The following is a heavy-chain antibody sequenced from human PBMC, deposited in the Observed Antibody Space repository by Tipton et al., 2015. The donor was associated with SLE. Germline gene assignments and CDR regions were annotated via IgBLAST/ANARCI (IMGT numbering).Heavy chain of an antibody. J-gene: IGHJ6*02. CDR2: IYYREGT. Sequence: TLSLTCTVSGGSIISSSHYWGWIRQPPGKGLEWIGYIYYREGTNYSPSLKSRVTISLDASKNQLSLKLSSVTAADTAVYYCARHHGSGWLYGLDVWGQGTTVTVSS. V-gene: IGHV4-61*05. CDR1: GGSIISSSHY. D-gene: IGHD6-19*01. CDR3: ARHHGSGWLYGLDV.